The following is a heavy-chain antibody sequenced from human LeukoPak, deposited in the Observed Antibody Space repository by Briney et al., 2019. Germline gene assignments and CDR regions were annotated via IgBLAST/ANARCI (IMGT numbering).Heavy chain of an antibody. D-gene: IGHD3-22*01. CDR3: ASGNYYDSSGDAFDI. Sequence: GGSLRLSCAASGFTFSDYYMSWIRQAPGKGLEWVSYISSSGSTIYYADSVKGRFTISRGNAKNSLYLQMNSLRAEDTAVYYCASGNYYDSSGDAFDIWGQGTMVTVSS. CDR2: ISSSGSTI. J-gene: IGHJ3*02. CDR1: GFTFSDYY. V-gene: IGHV3-11*04.